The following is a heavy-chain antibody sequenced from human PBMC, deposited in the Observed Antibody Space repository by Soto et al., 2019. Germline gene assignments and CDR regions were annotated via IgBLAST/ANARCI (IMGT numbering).Heavy chain of an antibody. Sequence: EVQLVESGGGLVQPGGSLRLSCAASGFTFSSYSMNWVRQAPGKGLEWVSYISSSSSTIYYADSVKGRFTISRDNAKNSLYLQMNSLRDEDTAVYYCARDLVRNYDILTGGLPNYYYYGMDVWGQGTTVTVSS. J-gene: IGHJ6*02. CDR3: ARDLVRNYDILTGGLPNYYYYGMDV. D-gene: IGHD3-9*01. CDR1: GFTFSSYS. CDR2: ISSSSSTI. V-gene: IGHV3-48*02.